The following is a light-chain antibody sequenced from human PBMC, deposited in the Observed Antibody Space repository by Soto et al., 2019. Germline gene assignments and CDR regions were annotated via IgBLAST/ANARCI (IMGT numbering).Light chain of an antibody. J-gene: IGKJ4*01. CDR2: GAS. Sequence: EIVLTQSPGTLSLSPGERATLSCRASQSVSSSYLAWYQQKPGQAPRLLIYGASSRATGIPDRFSGSGSGTDFTLTISRLGPEDFAVYYCQQRINWPLTFGGGTKVEIK. CDR1: QSVSSSY. CDR3: QQRINWPLT. V-gene: IGKV3D-20*02.